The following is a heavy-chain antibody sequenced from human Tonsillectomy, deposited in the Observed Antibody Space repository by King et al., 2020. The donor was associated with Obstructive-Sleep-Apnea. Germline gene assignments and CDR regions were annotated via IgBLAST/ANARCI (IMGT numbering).Heavy chain of an antibody. CDR1: GYTFTGYY. V-gene: IGHV1-2*04. CDR2: INPNSGGT. J-gene: IGHJ4*02. Sequence: QLVQSGAEVKKPGASVKVSCKASGYTFTGYYMHWVRQAPGQGLEWMGWINPNSGGTNYAQKFQGWVTMTRDTSISTAYMELSRLRSDDTAVYYCAREQRVVGATTRGFDYWGQGTLVTVSS. D-gene: IGHD1-26*01. CDR3: AREQRVVGATTRGFDY.